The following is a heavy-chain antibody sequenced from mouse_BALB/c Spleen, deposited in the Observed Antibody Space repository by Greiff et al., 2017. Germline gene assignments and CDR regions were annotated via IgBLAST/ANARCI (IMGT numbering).Heavy chain of an antibody. V-gene: IGHV5-4*02. CDR1: GFTFSDYY. Sequence: EVMLVESGGGLVKPGGSLKLSCAASGFTFSDYYMYWVRQTPEKRLEWVATISDGGSYTYYPDSVKGRFTISRDNAKNNLYLQMSSLKSEDTAMYYCAREYGYDVGAWFAYWGQGTLVTVSA. CDR2: ISDGGSYT. CDR3: AREYGYDVGAWFAY. J-gene: IGHJ3*01. D-gene: IGHD2-2*01.